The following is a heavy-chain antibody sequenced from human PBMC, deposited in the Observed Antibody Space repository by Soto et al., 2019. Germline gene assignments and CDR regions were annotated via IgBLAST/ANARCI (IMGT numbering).Heavy chain of an antibody. CDR2: INHSGST. CDR1: GGSFSGYY. J-gene: IGHJ4*02. D-gene: IGHD6-13*01. V-gene: IGHV4-34*01. CDR3: ASFSSSWSGSSYFDY. Sequence: QVQLQQWGAGLLKPSETLSLTCAVYGGSFSGYYWSWIRQPPGKGLEWIGEINHSGSTNYNPSLKSRVTISVDTSKNQFSLKVSSVTAADTAVYYCASFSSSWSGSSYFDYWGQGTLVTVSS.